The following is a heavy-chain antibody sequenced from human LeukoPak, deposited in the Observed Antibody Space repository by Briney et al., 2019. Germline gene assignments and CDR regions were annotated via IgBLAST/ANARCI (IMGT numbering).Heavy chain of an antibody. CDR1: GGSISSSNYY. V-gene: IGHV4-39*01. CDR3: AIQPPHAKGYSLDH. Sequence: SETLSLTCTVSGGSISSSNYYWGWIRQAPDKGLHWIGSISSSGSTYYNPSLKSRVTISVDTSKNQFSLKLSSVTAADAAVYYCAIQPPHAKGYSLDHWGQGTLVTVSS. J-gene: IGHJ4*02. D-gene: IGHD6-13*01. CDR2: ISSSGST.